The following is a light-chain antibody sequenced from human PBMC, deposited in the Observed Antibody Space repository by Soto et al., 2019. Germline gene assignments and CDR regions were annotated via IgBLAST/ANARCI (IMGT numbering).Light chain of an antibody. J-gene: IGKJ5*01. CDR2: DAS. CDR3: QQRRNWKVT. V-gene: IGKV3-11*01. Sequence: EIVLTQSPVTLSLSPGERATLSGRASQSVSSYLAWYQQKPGQDPRLLIYDASIRATGIPARFSGSGSGTDFNLTISRLETEDFAVYECQQRRNWKVTFGQGTRLEIK. CDR1: QSVSSY.